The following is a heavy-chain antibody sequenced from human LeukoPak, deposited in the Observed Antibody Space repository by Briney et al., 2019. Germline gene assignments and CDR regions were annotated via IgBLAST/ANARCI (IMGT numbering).Heavy chain of an antibody. D-gene: IGHD3-10*01. CDR2: ISGSGGST. J-gene: IGHJ6*02. V-gene: IGHV3-23*01. CDR3: AKDSYYGSGTLQVAYYYGMDV. CDR1: GFTFSSYA. Sequence: GGSLRLSCAASGFTFSSYAMSWVRQAPGKGLEWVSAISGSGGSTYYADSVKGRFTISRDNSKNTLYLQMNSLRAEDTAVYYCAKDSYYGSGTLQVAYYYGMDVWGQGTTVTVSS.